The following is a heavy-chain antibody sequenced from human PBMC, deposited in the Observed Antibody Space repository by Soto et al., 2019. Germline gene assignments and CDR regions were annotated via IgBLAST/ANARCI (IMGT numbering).Heavy chain of an antibody. Sequence: QVQLVESGGGVVQPGRSVRLSCVASGFTFSSYGMHWVRQSPSKGLEWVATIWFDGTNKYYTDSVKGRFSISRDNSKNTLFLQMNSLTDEDMAVYYCARDVGVYNRKDYFEYWGQGTLVTVSS. V-gene: IGHV3-33*01. CDR3: ARDVGVYNRKDYFEY. D-gene: IGHD2-21*01. CDR1: GFTFSSYG. J-gene: IGHJ4*02. CDR2: IWFDGTNK.